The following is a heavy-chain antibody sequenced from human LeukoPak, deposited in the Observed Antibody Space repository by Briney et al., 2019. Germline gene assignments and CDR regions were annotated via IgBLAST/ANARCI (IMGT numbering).Heavy chain of an antibody. D-gene: IGHD2-21*02. J-gene: IGHJ6*02. CDR1: GDIFTTYW. CDR2: IYPGDSDT. Sequence: GESLKISCKGSGDIFTTYWIGWVRQMPGKGLEWMGIIYPGDSDTRYSPSFQGQVTISADKSISTAYLQWSSLKASDTAMYYGARPLGRTADYYYYGMDVWGQGTTVTVSS. CDR3: ARPLGRTADYYYYGMDV. V-gene: IGHV5-51*01.